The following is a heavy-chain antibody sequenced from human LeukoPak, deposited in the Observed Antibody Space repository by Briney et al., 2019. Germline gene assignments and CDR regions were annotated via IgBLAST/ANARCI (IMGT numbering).Heavy chain of an antibody. J-gene: IGHJ5*02. CDR1: GVSVSSTNYY. D-gene: IGHD3-10*01. Sequence: SETLSLTRTVSGVSVSSTNYYWTWIRQPAGKGLEWIGRIYTTGSPSYSPSLKSRATIPVDTSTNQFSLKLTSVSAADTAVYYCARDRGITTARGVPSWFDPWGQGILVTVSS. CDR2: IYTTGSP. V-gene: IGHV4-61*02. CDR3: ARDRGITTARGVPSWFDP.